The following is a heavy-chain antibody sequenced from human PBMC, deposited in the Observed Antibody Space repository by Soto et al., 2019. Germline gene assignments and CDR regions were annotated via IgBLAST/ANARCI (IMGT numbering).Heavy chain of an antibody. V-gene: IGHV1-3*01. J-gene: IGHJ4*02. CDR2: INAGNGNT. CDR1: GYTFTSYA. CDR3: ASLPPPTVTSTDSDY. Sequence: GASVKVSCKASGYTFTSYAMHWVRQAPGQRLEWMGWINAGNGNTKYSQKFQGRVTITRDTSASTAYMELSSLRSEDTAVYYCASLPPPTVTSTDSDYWGQGTLVTVSS. D-gene: IGHD4-4*01.